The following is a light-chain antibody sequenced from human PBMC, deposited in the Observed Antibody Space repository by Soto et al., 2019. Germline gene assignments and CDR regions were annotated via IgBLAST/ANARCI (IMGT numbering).Light chain of an antibody. Sequence: NFMLTQPHSVSESPGKTVTMSCTRSSGSIANNFVQWYQQRPGSSPTTVIYKDNQRPSGVPDRFSGSIDSSSNSASLSISGLKTEDEADYYCQSYDNNNHGVFGGGTKVTVL. CDR2: KDN. CDR1: SGSIANNF. CDR3: QSYDNNNHGV. J-gene: IGLJ3*02. V-gene: IGLV6-57*01.